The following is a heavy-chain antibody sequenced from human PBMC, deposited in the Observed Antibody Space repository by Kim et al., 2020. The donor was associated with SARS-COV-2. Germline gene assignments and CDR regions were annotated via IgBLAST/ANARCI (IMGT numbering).Heavy chain of an antibody. Sequence: SVKVSCKASGGTFSSYAISWVRQAPGQGLEWMGGIIPIFGTANYAQKFQGRVTITADESTSTAYMELSSLRSEDTAVYYCAREPPLDTAMVGTGVDYWGQGTLVTVSS. D-gene: IGHD5-18*01. J-gene: IGHJ4*02. CDR1: GGTFSSYA. CDR2: IIPIFGTA. V-gene: IGHV1-69*13. CDR3: AREPPLDTAMVGTGVDY.